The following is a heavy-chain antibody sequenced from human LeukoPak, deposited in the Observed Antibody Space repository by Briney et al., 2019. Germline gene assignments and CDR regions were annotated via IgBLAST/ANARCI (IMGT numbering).Heavy chain of an antibody. CDR3: ARADIVVVPAANQTYGMDV. Sequence: GGSLRLSCAASGFTFSDYYMSWIRQAPGKGLEWVSYISSSGSTIYYADSVKGRFTISRDNAKNSLYLQMNSLRAKDTAVYYCARADIVVVPAANQTYGMDVWGQGATVTVSS. J-gene: IGHJ6*02. CDR1: GFTFSDYY. V-gene: IGHV3-11*01. CDR2: ISSSGSTI. D-gene: IGHD2-2*01.